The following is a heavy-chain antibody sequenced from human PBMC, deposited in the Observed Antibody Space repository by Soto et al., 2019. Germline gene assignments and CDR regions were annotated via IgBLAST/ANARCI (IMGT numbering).Heavy chain of an antibody. D-gene: IGHD6-6*01. J-gene: IGHJ6*02. CDR3: ARDKEDSSSSLDYYGMDV. CDR1: GGTFSSYA. CDR2: IIPIFGTA. Sequence: ASVKVSCKASGGTFSSYAISWVRQAPGQGLEWMGGIIPIFGTANYAQKFQGRVTITADKSTSTAYMELSSLRSEDTAVYYCARDKEDSSSSLDYYGMDVWGQGTTVTVSS. V-gene: IGHV1-69*06.